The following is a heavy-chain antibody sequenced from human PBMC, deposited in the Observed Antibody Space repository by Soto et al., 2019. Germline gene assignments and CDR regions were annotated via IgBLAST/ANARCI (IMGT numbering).Heavy chain of an antibody. CDR1: GYTLTELS. J-gene: IGHJ5*02. Sequence: ASVKVSCKVSGYTLTELSMHWVRQAPGKGLEWMGGFDPEDGETIYAQKFQGIVTMTEDTSTDTAYMELSSLRSEDTAVYYCATDSSHSTSSGWYGGIDPWGQGTLVTVSS. CDR2: FDPEDGET. D-gene: IGHD6-19*01. V-gene: IGHV1-24*01. CDR3: ATDSSHSTSSGWYGGIDP.